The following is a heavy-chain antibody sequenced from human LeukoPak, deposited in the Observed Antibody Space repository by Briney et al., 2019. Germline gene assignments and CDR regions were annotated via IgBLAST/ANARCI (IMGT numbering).Heavy chain of an antibody. V-gene: IGHV3-74*01. Sequence: GGSLRLSCAASGFTFSSYWMHWVRQAPGKGLVWVSRINSDGSSTSYADSVKGRFTISRDNAKNTLYLQMNSLRAEDTAVYYCARGGSTRGELLWFEELLQPVDYWGQGTLVTVSS. J-gene: IGHJ4*02. CDR2: INSDGSST. CDR3: ARGGSTRGELLWFEELLQPVDY. CDR1: GFTFSSYW. D-gene: IGHD3-10*01.